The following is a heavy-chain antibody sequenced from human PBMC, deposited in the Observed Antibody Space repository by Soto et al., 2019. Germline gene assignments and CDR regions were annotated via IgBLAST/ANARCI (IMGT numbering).Heavy chain of an antibody. V-gene: IGHV4-39*01. CDR1: GGSISSSSYY. J-gene: IGHJ4*02. Sequence: SETLSLTCTVSGGSISSSSYYWGWIRQPPGKGLEWIGSIYYSGSTYYNPSLKSRVTISVDTSKNQFSLKLSSVTAADTAVYYCAILGHSLGVAGTREIDYWGQGTLVTVSS. D-gene: IGHD6-19*01. CDR2: IYYSGST. CDR3: AILGHSLGVAGTREIDY.